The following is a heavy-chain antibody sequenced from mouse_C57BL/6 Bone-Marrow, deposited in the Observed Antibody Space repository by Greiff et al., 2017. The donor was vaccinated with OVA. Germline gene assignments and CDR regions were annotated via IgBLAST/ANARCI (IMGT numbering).Heavy chain of an antibody. CDR2: IWSDGST. CDR1: GFSLTSYG. CDR3: ASYSNYPYYYAMDY. D-gene: IGHD2-5*01. Sequence: QVQLKESGPGLVAPSQSLSITCTVSGFSLTSYGVHWVRQPPGKGLEWLVVIWSDGSTTYNSALKSRLSISKDNSKSQVFLKMNSLQTDDTAMYYCASYSNYPYYYAMDYWGQGTSVTVSS. J-gene: IGHJ4*01. V-gene: IGHV2-6*03.